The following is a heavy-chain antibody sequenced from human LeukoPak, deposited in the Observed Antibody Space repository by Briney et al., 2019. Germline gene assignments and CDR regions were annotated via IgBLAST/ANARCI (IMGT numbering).Heavy chain of an antibody. J-gene: IGHJ4*02. CDR3: ASTTGYSYGYFDY. D-gene: IGHD5-18*01. CDR2: ISRDGSTI. Sequence: PGGSLRLSCEASGFSFSNNEMKSVRQAPGRGLEWVSYISRDGSTIYYADSVKGRFTLSRDNAKNSLYLQMNSLRAEDRALYYCASTTGYSYGYFDYWGQGTLVTVPS. V-gene: IGHV3-48*03. CDR1: GFSFSNNE.